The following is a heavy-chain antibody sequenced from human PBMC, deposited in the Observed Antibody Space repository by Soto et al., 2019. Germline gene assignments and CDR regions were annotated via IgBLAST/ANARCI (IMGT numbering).Heavy chain of an antibody. CDR1: GFTFSSYS. V-gene: IGHV3-21*01. CDR3: AREGIAAALDD. D-gene: IGHD6-13*01. J-gene: IGHJ4*02. Sequence: EVQLVESGGGLVKPGGSLRLSCAASGFTFSSYSMNWVRQAPGKGLEWVSSISSSSSYIYYADSVKGRFTISRDNAKNSMYLRVNSLRAEDTAVYYCAREGIAAALDDWGQGTLVTVYS. CDR2: ISSSSSYI.